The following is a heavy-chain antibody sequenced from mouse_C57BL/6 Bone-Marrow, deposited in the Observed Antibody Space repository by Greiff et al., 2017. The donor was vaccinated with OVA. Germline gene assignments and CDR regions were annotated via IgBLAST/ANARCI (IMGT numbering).Heavy chain of an antibody. CDR1: GYTFTSYW. Sequence: VQLQQPGAELVRPGTSVKLSCKASGYTFTSYWMHWVKQRPGQGLEWIGVIDPSDSYTNYNQKFKGKATLTVDTSSSTAYMQLSSLTSEDSAVYYCARRLTGYFDYWGQGTTLTVSS. CDR3: ARRLTGYFDY. CDR2: IDPSDSYT. V-gene: IGHV1-59*01. J-gene: IGHJ2*01. D-gene: IGHD4-1*01.